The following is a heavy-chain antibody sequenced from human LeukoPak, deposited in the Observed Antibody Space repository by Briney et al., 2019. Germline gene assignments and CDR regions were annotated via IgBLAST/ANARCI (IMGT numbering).Heavy chain of an antibody. CDR3: ARDDWTR. Sequence: QPGGSLRLSCAASGFTFSNYEMNWVRQAPGKGPEWLSYITSSGSTIFYADSVKGRFTISRDNAKNSLYLQMNSLRVEDTAVYYCARDDWTRWGQGTLVTVSS. D-gene: IGHD3/OR15-3a*01. CDR1: GFTFSNYE. CDR2: ITSSGSTI. V-gene: IGHV3-48*03. J-gene: IGHJ4*02.